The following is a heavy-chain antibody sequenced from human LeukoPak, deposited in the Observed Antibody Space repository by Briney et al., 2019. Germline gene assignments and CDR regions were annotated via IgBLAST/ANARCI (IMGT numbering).Heavy chain of an antibody. CDR1: GYTFTDYY. D-gene: IGHD4-11*01. CDR3: ARDRDYSNTERGFDY. V-gene: IGHV1-2*02. CDR2: INPNSGET. J-gene: IGHJ4*02. Sequence: EASVKVSCKTSGYTFTDYYIHWVRQAPGQWLEWMGWINPNSGETNSAQKFQGRVTMTGDTSISTAYMELRRVTSDDTAVYYCARDRDYSNTERGFDYWGQGTLVTVSS.